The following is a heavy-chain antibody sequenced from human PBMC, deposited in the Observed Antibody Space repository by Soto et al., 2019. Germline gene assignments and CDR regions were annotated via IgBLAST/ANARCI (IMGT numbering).Heavy chain of an antibody. D-gene: IGHD2-15*01. CDR3: ARLEQGGGIVVVPDFYYHGVDV. Sequence: QVQLQESGPGLVKPSETLSLTCTVSGGSISTYYWSWIRQPPGKGLEWIGYIYSSGTTNYNPSLKSRVTISVDTLKNQFSLRLSSVTAADTAIYYCARLEQGGGIVVVPDFYYHGVDVWGQGTTVTVSS. J-gene: IGHJ6*02. CDR1: GGSISTYY. V-gene: IGHV4-59*01. CDR2: IYSSGTT.